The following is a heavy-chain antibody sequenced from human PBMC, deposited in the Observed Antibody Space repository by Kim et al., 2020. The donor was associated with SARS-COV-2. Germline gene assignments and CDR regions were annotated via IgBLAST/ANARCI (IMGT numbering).Heavy chain of an antibody. V-gene: IGHV1-18*01. J-gene: IGHJ6*02. Sequence: NYARKLQGIVTMTTDTSTSTAYMELRSLRSDDTAVYYCARDCGILVGMDVWGQGTTVTVSS. D-gene: IGHD5-18*01. CDR3: ARDCGILVGMDV.